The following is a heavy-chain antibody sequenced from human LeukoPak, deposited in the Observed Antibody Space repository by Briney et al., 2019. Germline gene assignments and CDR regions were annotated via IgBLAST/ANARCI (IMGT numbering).Heavy chain of an antibody. J-gene: IGHJ4*01. CDR1: GDSISSTSYY. V-gene: IGHV4-39*01. Sequence: SETLPLTCTASGDSISSTSYYWDWIRQPPGKGLEWIGSIYNSGTTYYNPSLKSRVTISVDTSKNQFSLKVSSVTAADTAVYYCASRVYGLGSFNYWGQGTLVTVSS. CDR2: IYNSGTT. D-gene: IGHD3-10*01. CDR3: ASRVYGLGSFNY.